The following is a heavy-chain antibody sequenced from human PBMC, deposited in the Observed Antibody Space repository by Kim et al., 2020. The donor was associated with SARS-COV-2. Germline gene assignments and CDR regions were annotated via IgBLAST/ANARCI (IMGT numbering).Heavy chain of an antibody. Sequence: SETLSLTCTVSGDSLSSDYWSWNRQPAGKGLEWIGRIYTSGRTNYNPSLQSRVTMSVDMSKNQFSLKLSSVTAADTAAYCCASVLGHWGQGILVTVTP. CDR2: IYTSGRT. CDR1: GDSLSSDY. CDR3: ASVLGH. J-gene: IGHJ4*02. V-gene: IGHV4-4*07.